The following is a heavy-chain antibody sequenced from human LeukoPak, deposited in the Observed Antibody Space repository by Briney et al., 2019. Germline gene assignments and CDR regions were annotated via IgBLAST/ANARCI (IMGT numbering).Heavy chain of an antibody. CDR1: GYTLTDLS. V-gene: IGHV1-18*01. CDR2: ISAYNGNT. J-gene: IGHJ4*02. Sequence: GASVKVSCKVSGYTLTDLSIHWVRQAPGQGLEWMGWISAYNGNTNYAQKLQGRVTMTTDTSTSTAYMELRSLRSDDTAVYYCARGGWQQLALDYWGQGTLVTVSS. D-gene: IGHD6-13*01. CDR3: ARGGWQQLALDY.